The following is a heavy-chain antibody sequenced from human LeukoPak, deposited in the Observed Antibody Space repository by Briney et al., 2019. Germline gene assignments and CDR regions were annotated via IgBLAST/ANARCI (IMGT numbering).Heavy chain of an antibody. CDR3: ARGLQENLAWLQAFTAFDI. CDR1: GYTFTSYA. V-gene: IGHV1-18*01. Sequence: GESLKISCKASGYTFTSYAITWVRPAPGQGLEWMGWISAYNGNTNYAQKLQGRVTMTTDTSTNTAYMELRSLRSDDTAVYYCARGLQENLAWLQAFTAFDIWGQGTMVTVSS. J-gene: IGHJ3*02. CDR2: ISAYNGNT. D-gene: IGHD4-11*01.